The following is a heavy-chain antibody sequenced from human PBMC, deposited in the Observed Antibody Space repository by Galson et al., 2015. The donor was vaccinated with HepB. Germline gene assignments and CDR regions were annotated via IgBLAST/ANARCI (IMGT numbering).Heavy chain of an antibody. J-gene: IGHJ6*02. Sequence: TLSLTYTVSGGSISSGSYYWSWIRQPAGKGLEWIGRIYTSGSTNYNPSLKSRVTISVDTSKNQFSLKLSSVTAADTAVYYCARDTSSWYQEGYYYGMDVWGQGTTVTVSS. V-gene: IGHV4-61*02. CDR3: ARDTSSWYQEGYYYGMDV. CDR2: IYTSGST. D-gene: IGHD6-13*01. CDR1: GGSISSGSYY.